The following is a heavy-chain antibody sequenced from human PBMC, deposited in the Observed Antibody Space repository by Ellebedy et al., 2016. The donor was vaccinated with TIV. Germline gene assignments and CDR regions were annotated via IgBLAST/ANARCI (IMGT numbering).Heavy chain of an antibody. CDR2: INHSGST. J-gene: IGHJ4*02. CDR1: GGSFSGYH. D-gene: IGHD2-15*01. Sequence: SETLSLTCAVYGGSFSGYHWSWIRQPPGKGLEWIGEINHSGSTNYNPSLKSRVTISVDTSKNQFSLKLSSVTAADTAVYYCARNAEGYCSGGSCYGQSVFDYWGQGTLVTVSS. V-gene: IGHV4-34*01. CDR3: ARNAEGYCSGGSCYGQSVFDY.